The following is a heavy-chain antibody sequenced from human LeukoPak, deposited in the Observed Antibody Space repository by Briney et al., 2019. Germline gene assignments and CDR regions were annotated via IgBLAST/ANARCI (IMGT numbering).Heavy chain of an antibody. V-gene: IGHV3-23*01. CDR3: VKDPDPRYCSSTSCSPI. CDR2: IAGGGSST. D-gene: IGHD2-2*01. Sequence: GGSLRLSCAASGFTVSFYAMSWVRQAPGKGLEWVSVIAGGGSSTYYADSVEGRFTISRDNSKNTLYLQMNSLRVEDTAVYYCVKDPDPRYCSSTSCSPIWGQGTMVTVSS. J-gene: IGHJ3*02. CDR1: GFTVSFYA.